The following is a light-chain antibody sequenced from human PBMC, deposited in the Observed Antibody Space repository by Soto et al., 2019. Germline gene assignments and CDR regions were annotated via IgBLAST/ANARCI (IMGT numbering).Light chain of an antibody. Sequence: DIQMTQSPSSLSASVGDTVTITCRASQDIRNELAWYQQKPGKVPKLLIYGASTLQSGVPSRFSGSASGTDFTLTINSLQPDDVATYYCQKYDVAPLTFGGGTKVEIK. CDR3: QKYDVAPLT. J-gene: IGKJ4*01. CDR1: QDIRNE. CDR2: GAS. V-gene: IGKV1-27*01.